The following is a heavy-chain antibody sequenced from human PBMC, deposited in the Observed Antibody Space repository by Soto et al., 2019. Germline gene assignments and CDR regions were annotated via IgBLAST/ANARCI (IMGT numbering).Heavy chain of an antibody. J-gene: IGHJ5*02. CDR1: GGSISSGGYS. CDR2: IYHSGST. V-gene: IGHV4-30-2*01. Sequence: SETLSLTCAVSGGSISSGGYSWSWIRQPPGKGLEWIGYIYHSGSTYYNPSLKSRVTISVDKSKNQFSLKLSSVTAADTAVYSCARTPWDGYTGYLFDVWSQGSLDTGSS. D-gene: IGHD5-18*01. CDR3: ARTPWDGYTGYLFDV.